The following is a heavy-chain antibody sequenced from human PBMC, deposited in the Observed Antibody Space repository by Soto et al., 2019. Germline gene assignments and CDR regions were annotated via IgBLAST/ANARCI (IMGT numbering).Heavy chain of an antibody. CDR2: INAGNGNT. CDR3: ARDPSYSSGWYALNWFDP. Sequence: GASVKVSCKASGYTFTSYAMHWVRQAPGQRLEWMGWINAGNGNTKYSQKFQGRVTITRDTSASTAYMELSSLRSEDTAAYYCARDPSYSSGWYALNWFDPWGQGTLVTVSS. J-gene: IGHJ5*02. CDR1: GYTFTSYA. D-gene: IGHD6-19*01. V-gene: IGHV1-3*01.